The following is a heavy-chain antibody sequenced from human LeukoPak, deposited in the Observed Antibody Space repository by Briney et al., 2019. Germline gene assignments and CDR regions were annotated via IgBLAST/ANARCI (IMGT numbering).Heavy chain of an antibody. D-gene: IGHD2-2*02. CDR3: ARDLGRYCSSTSCYTGY. J-gene: IGHJ4*02. V-gene: IGHV3-30-3*01. CDR2: ISYDGSNK. Sequence: GRSLRLSCAASGFTFSSYAMHWVRQAPGKGLEWVAVISYDGSNKYYADSVKGRFTISRDNSKNTLYLQMNSLRAKDTAVYYCARDLGRYCSSTSCYTGYWGQGTLVTVSS. CDR1: GFTFSSYA.